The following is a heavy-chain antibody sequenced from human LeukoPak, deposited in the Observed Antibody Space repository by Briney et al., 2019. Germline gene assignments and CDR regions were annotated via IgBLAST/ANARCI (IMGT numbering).Heavy chain of an antibody. J-gene: IGHJ4*02. V-gene: IGHV4-59*01. CDR1: RGSIRNYY. CDR2: IYSSGST. Sequence: SETLSLTCTVSRGSIRNYYWSWVRQAPGKGLEWIGYIYSSGSTNYNPSLKSRVSISIDTSKNQFSLRLTSVTPADTAVYYCAGETVIASSYDYWGQGILVIVSS. D-gene: IGHD2-21*01. CDR3: AGETVIASSYDY.